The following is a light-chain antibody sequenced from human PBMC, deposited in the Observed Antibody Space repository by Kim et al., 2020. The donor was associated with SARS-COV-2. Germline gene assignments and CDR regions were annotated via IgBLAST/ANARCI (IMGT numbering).Light chain of an antibody. CDR2: GAS. J-gene: IGKJ2*01. V-gene: IGKV3-15*01. CDR1: QSVSSN. Sequence: VSPGERAPLSCRASQSVSSNLAWYQQKPGQAPRLLIYGASTRATGIPARFSGSGSGTEFTLTISSLQSEDFVVYYCQQYNNWPLYTFGQGTKLEI. CDR3: QQYNNWPLYT.